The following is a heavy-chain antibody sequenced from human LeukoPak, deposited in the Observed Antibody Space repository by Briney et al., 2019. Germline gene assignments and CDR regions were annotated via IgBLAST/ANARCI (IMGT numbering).Heavy chain of an antibody. CDR3: ARAGIGYSSSSAIDY. CDR1: GYTFTGYY. V-gene: IGHV1-2*02. J-gene: IGHJ4*02. Sequence: ASVTVSCKASGYTFTGYYMHWVRQAPGQGLEGMGWINPNSGGTNYAQKFRGGVTMTRDTSISTAYMELSRLRSDDTAVYYCARAGIGYSSSSAIDYWGQGTLVTVSS. D-gene: IGHD6-6*01. CDR2: INPNSGGT.